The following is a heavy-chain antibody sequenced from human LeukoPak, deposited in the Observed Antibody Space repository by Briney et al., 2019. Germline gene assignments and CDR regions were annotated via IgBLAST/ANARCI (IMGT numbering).Heavy chain of an antibody. D-gene: IGHD6-13*01. Sequence: ASVKVSCKASGYTLTGYYMHWVRQAPGQGLEWMGRINPNSGGTNYAQKFQGRVTMTRDTSISTAYMELSRLRSDDTAVYYCASSRERIAAAGRDEFDYWGQGTLVTVSS. CDR1: GYTLTGYY. J-gene: IGHJ4*02. CDR3: ASSRERIAAAGRDEFDY. V-gene: IGHV1-2*06. CDR2: INPNSGGT.